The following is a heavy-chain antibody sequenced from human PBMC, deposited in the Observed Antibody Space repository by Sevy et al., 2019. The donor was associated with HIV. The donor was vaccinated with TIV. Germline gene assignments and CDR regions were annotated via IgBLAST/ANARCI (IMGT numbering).Heavy chain of an antibody. CDR1: GGTFSSYA. J-gene: IGHJ6*02. V-gene: IGHV1-69*13. CDR3: AGYCSSTSCPYYYYGMDV. CDR2: IIPIFGTA. Sequence: ASVKVSCKASGGTFSSYAISWVRQAPGQGLEWMGGIIPIFGTANYAQKFQGRVTITADESTSTAYMELSSLRSEDTAVYYCAGYCSSTSCPYYYYGMDVWGQGTTVTVSS. D-gene: IGHD2-2*01.